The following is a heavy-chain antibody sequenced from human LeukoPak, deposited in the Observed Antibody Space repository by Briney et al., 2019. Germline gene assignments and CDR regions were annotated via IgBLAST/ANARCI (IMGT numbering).Heavy chain of an antibody. V-gene: IGHV3-30*02. CDR1: GFTFSSYG. CDR2: IRYDGSNK. J-gene: IGHJ4*02. CDR3: ARDSGSSGYFDY. D-gene: IGHD6-19*01. Sequence: GGSLRLSCAASGFTFSSYGMHWVRQAPGKGLEWVAFIRYDGSNKYYVDSVKGRFTISRDNSKNTLYLQMNSLKTEDTAVYYCARDSGSSGYFDYWGQGTLVTVSS.